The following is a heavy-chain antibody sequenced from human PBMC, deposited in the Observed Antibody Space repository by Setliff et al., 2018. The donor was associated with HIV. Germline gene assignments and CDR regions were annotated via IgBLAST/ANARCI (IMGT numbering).Heavy chain of an antibody. J-gene: IGHJ1*01. CDR3: ASTYYYDSLHFHH. Sequence: TSETLSLTCAVYGGSFNDYYWSWIRQPPGKGLEWIGEVNHSGSTNYNPSLKSRVTMSVDTSKNQFSLKLSSVTAADTAVYYCASTYYYDSLHFHHWGQGTLVTVSS. CDR1: GGSFNDYY. D-gene: IGHD3-22*01. V-gene: IGHV4-34*10. CDR2: VNHSGST.